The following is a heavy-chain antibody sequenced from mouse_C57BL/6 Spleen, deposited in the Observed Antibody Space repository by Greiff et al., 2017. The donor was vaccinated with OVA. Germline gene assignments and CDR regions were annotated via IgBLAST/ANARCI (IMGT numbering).Heavy chain of an antibody. V-gene: IGHV5-4*01. CDR3: ARAGDGYYFDY. CDR1: GFTFSSYA. D-gene: IGHD2-3*01. Sequence: DVQLVESGGGLVKPGGSLKLSCAASGFTFSSYAMSWVRQTPEKRLEWVATISDGGSYTYYPDNVKGRFTISRDNAKNNLYLQMSQMKSEDTAMYYCARAGDGYYFDYWGQGTTLTVSS. J-gene: IGHJ2*01. CDR2: ISDGGSYT.